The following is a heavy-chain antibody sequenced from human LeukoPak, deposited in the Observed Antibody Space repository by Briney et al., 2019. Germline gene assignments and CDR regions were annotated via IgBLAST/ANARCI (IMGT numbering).Heavy chain of an antibody. CDR2: IYYSGST. J-gene: IGHJ4*02. Sequence: SETLSLTCTVSGGSISSGDYYWSWIRQPPGKGLEWIGYIYYSGSTYYNPSLKSRVTISVDTSKNQFSLKLSSVTAADTAVYYCARVRTAVAGTHDFDYWGQGTLVTVSS. CDR3: ARVRTAVAGTHDFDY. D-gene: IGHD6-19*01. V-gene: IGHV4-30-4*08. CDR1: GGSISSGDYY.